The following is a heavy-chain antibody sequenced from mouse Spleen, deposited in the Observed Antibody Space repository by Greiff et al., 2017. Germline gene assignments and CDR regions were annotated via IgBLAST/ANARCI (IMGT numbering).Heavy chain of an antibody. CDR1: GFTFSSYA. V-gene: IGHV5-9-1*02. Sequence: EVKLVESGEGLVKPGGSLKLSCAASGFTFSSYAMSWVRQTPEKRLEWVAYISSGGDYIYYADTVKGRFTISRDNARNTLYLQMSSLKSEDTAMYYCTRGRSYYYGSSLDYWGQGTTLTVSS. D-gene: IGHD1-1*01. CDR2: ISSGGDYI. J-gene: IGHJ2*01. CDR3: TRGRSYYYGSSLDY.